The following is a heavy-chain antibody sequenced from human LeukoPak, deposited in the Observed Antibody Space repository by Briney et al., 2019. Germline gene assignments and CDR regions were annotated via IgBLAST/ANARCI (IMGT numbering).Heavy chain of an antibody. CDR3: VRVSLSPLLPIDY. D-gene: IGHD2-15*01. CDR2: INSNSGDT. Sequence: ASVKVSCKASGYTFTAYYLHWVRQAPGQGLEWMGWINSNSGDTNSAQKFQGRVTLARDTSITTAYMEMSSLSSDDTAVYYCVRVSLSPLLPIDYWGQGTLVTVSS. V-gene: IGHV1-2*02. J-gene: IGHJ4*02. CDR1: GYTFTAYY.